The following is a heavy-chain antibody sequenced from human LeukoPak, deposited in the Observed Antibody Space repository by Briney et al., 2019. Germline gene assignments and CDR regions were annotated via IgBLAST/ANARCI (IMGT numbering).Heavy chain of an antibody. V-gene: IGHV1-69*04. Sequence: GASVKVSCKASGGTFSSYAISWVRQAPGQGLEWMGRIIPILGIANYAQKFQGRVTMTTDTSTSTAYMELRSLRSDDTAVYYCARDRGPVAGTPGYWGQGTLVTVSS. J-gene: IGHJ4*02. D-gene: IGHD6-19*01. CDR3: ARDRGPVAGTPGY. CDR2: IIPILGIA. CDR1: GGTFSSYA.